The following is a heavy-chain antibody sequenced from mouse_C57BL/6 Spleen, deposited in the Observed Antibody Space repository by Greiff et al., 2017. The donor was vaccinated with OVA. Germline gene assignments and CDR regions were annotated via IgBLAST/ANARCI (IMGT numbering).Heavy chain of an antibody. CDR1: GYTFTDYY. CDR3: ARSYDYDAY. V-gene: IGHV1-26*01. Sequence: EVQLQQSGPELVKPGASVKISCKASGYTFTDYYMNWVKQSHGKSLEWIGDINPNNGGTSYNQKFKGKATLTVDKSSSTAYMELRSLTSEDSAVYYCARSYDYDAYWGQGTLVTVSA. CDR2: INPNNGGT. D-gene: IGHD2-4*01. J-gene: IGHJ3*01.